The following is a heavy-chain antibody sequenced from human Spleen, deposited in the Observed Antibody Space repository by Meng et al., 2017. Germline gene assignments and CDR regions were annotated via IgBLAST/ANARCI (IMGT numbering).Heavy chain of an antibody. V-gene: IGHV4-38-2*02. Sequence: SETLSLTCTVSGYSISITYYWGWIRQSPGKGLEWIANIYHSGSTYYNPSLKSRVTISVDTSTNQFSLRLSSVTAADTAVYYCARDKGRGDYDYWGQGILVTFSS. CDR2: IYHSGST. J-gene: IGHJ4*02. CDR3: ARDKGRGDYDY. CDR1: GYSISITYY. D-gene: IGHD4-17*01.